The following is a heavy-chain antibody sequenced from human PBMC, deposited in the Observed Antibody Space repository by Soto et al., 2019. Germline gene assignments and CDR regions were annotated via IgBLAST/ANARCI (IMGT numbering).Heavy chain of an antibody. D-gene: IGHD4-17*01. CDR1: GFTFSSYA. J-gene: IGHJ4*02. V-gene: IGHV3-23*01. CDR2: ISGSGGST. CDR3: ARVDDYGDYAD. Sequence: GGSLRLSCAASGFTFSSYAMSWVRQAPGKGLEWVSAISGSGGSTYYADSVKGRFTISRDNSKNTLYLQMNSLRAEDTAVYYCARVDDYGDYADWGQGTLVTVSS.